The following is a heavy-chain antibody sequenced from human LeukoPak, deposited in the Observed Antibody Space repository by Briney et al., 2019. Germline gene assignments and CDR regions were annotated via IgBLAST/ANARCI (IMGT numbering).Heavy chain of an antibody. CDR1: GYTFTAYY. V-gene: IGHV1-2*02. CDR3: ATYSGYPPYFDY. CDR2: NNPNGGGT. D-gene: IGHD3-22*01. J-gene: IGHJ4*02. Sequence: ASVKVSCKASGYTFTAYYMHWVRLAPGQGLEWMGWNNPNGGGTNYAQKFQGRVTMTRDTSISTAYMELSRLTSDDTAVYYCATYSGYPPYFDYWGQGTLVTVSS.